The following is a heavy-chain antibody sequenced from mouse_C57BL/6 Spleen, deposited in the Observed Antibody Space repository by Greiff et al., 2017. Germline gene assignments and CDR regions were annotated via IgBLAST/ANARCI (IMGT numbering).Heavy chain of an antibody. CDR2: INYDGSST. V-gene: IGHV5-16*01. D-gene: IGHD1-1*01. Sequence: EVMLVESEGGLVQPGSSMKLSCTASGFTFSDYYMAWVRQVPEKGLEWVANINYDGSSTYYLDSLKSRFIISRDNAKNILYLQMSSLKSEDTATYYCARVYGSYWYFDVWGTGTTVTVSS. CDR3: ARVYGSYWYFDV. J-gene: IGHJ1*03. CDR1: GFTFSDYY.